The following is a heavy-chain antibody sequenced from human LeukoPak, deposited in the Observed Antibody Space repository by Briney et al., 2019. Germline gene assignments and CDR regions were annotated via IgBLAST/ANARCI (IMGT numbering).Heavy chain of an antibody. V-gene: IGHV4-39*01. CDR2: IYYSGST. CDR1: GGSISSSSYY. D-gene: IGHD6-19*01. CDR3: ARLNWQWLFDY. J-gene: IGHJ4*02. Sequence: PSETLSLTCTVSGGSISSSSYYWGWIRQPPGKGLEWIGSIYYSGSTYYNPSLKSRVTISVDTSKNQFSLKLSSVTAADTAVYYCARLNWQWLFDYRGQGTLVTVSS.